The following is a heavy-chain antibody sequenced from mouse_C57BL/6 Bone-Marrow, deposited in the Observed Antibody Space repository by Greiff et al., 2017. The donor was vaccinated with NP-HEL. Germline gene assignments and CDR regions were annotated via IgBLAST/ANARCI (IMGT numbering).Heavy chain of an antibody. CDR1: GYAFSSYW. CDR2: IYPGEGDT. CDR3: ARGAY. Sequence: QVQLKQSGAELVKPGASVKISCKASGYAFSSYWMNWVKQRPGKGLEGIGQIYPGEGDTNYNGKFKDKASLTADKSSSTAYLQLSSLTSEDSAVYFCARGAYWGQGTLVTVSA. J-gene: IGHJ3*01. V-gene: IGHV1-80*01.